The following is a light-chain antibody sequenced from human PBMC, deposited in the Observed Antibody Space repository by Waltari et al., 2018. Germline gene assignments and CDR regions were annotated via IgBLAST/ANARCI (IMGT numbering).Light chain of an antibody. J-gene: IGLJ1*01. Sequence: QSALPQPASVSASPGQSITISCTGPRSDVGGSTPDCWYQQHPAKAPKLRIYDVSNRPSGVSNRVAGSKSGNTASLIISGLQAEDDADYYCSSYTSSNTLGFGTGTKVTVL. CDR3: SSYTSSNTLG. V-gene: IGLV2-14*03. CDR2: DVS. CDR1: RSDVGGSTP.